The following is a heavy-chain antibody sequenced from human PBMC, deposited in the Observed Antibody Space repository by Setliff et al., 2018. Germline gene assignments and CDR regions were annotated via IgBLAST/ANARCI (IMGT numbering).Heavy chain of an antibody. CDR3: ATLRPYYDILTGYYRPEFSGAFDI. CDR2: FDPEDGET. CDR1: GYSFSTYA. V-gene: IGHV1-24*01. D-gene: IGHD3-9*01. J-gene: IGHJ3*02. Sequence: ASVKVSCKASGYSFSTYAMHWVRQAPGKGLEWMGGFDPEDGETIYAQKFQGRVTMTEDTSTDTAYMELSSLRSEDTAVYYCATLRPYYDILTGYYRPEFSGAFDIWGQGTMVTVSS.